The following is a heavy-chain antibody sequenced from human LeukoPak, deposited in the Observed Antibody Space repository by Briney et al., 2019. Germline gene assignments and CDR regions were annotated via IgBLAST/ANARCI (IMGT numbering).Heavy chain of an antibody. CDR3: AKEKGSSSSFDY. D-gene: IGHD6-13*01. J-gene: IGHJ4*02. CDR2: ISWNSGSI. Sequence: GGSLTLSCAASGFTFDDYAMHWVRQAPGQGLEWVSGISWNSGSIGYADSVKGRFTISRDNAKNSLYLQMNSLRAEDTALYYCAKEKGSSSSFDYWGQGTLVTVSS. CDR1: GFTFDDYA. V-gene: IGHV3-9*01.